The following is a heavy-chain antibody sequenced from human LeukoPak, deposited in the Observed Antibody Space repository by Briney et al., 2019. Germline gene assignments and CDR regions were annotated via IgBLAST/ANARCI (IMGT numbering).Heavy chain of an antibody. CDR2: IGWNSGSI. CDR1: GFTFGDYA. CDR3: AKDIELGGGLLGAFDY. J-gene: IGHJ4*02. Sequence: GGPLRLSCAASGFTFGDYAMNWVGQAQGRGLEWVSRIGWNSGSIAYADSVKGRFTISRDNAKNSLYLQMNSLRPEDTALYYCAKDIELGGGLLGAFDYWGQGTLVTVSS. V-gene: IGHV3-9*01. D-gene: IGHD2/OR15-2a*01.